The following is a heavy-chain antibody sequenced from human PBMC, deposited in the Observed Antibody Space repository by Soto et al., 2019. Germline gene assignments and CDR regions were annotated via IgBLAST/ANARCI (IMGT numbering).Heavy chain of an antibody. CDR2: ISGSGGAT. D-gene: IGHD3-22*01. Sequence: GGSLRLSCAASGFSFSDSAMSWVRQPPGRGLDGVSTISGSGGATYYADSVRGRFSISRDNSKKTVYLQMDSLRAEDTAMYYCANDRGFDSSGIDYWGQGTLVTVSS. CDR1: GFSFSDSA. J-gene: IGHJ4*02. CDR3: ANDRGFDSSGIDY. V-gene: IGHV3-23*01.